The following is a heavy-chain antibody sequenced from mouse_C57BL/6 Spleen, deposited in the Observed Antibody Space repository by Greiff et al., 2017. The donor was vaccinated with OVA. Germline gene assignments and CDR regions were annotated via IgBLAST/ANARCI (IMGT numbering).Heavy chain of an antibody. CDR1: GFTFSDYG. J-gene: IGHJ3*01. V-gene: IGHV5-17*01. CDR3: AREEYYDYAWFAD. Sequence: EVQVVESGGGLVKPGGSLKLSCAASGFTFSDYGMHWVRQAPEKGLEWVAYISSGSSTIYYADTVKGRFTISRDNAKNTLFLQMTSLRSEDTAMYYCAREEYYDYAWFADWGQGTLVTVSA. CDR2: ISSGSSTI. D-gene: IGHD2-4*01.